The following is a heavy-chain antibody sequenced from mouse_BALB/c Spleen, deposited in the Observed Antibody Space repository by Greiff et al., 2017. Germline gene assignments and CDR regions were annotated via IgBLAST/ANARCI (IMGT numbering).Heavy chain of an antibody. J-gene: IGHJ2*01. Sequence: DVKLVESGGGLVKPGGSLKLSCAASGFTFSSYAMSWVRQTPEKRLEWVATISSGGSYTYYPDSVKGRFTISRDNAKNTLYLQMSSLRSEDTAMYYCARIYDGYLFDYWGQGTTLTVSS. CDR2: ISSGGSYT. V-gene: IGHV5-9-3*01. D-gene: IGHD2-3*01. CDR3: ARIYDGYLFDY. CDR1: GFTFSSYA.